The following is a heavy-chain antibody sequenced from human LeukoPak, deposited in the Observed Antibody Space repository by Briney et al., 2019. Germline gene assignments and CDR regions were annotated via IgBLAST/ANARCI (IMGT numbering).Heavy chain of an antibody. Sequence: SETLSLTCAVYGGSFSGYYWSWIRQPPGKGLEWIGEINHSGSTNYNPSLKSRVTISVDTSKNQFSLKLSSVTAADTAVYYCARRRKIRYCSSTSCYPNWFDPWGQGTLVTVSS. D-gene: IGHD2-2*01. V-gene: IGHV4-34*01. J-gene: IGHJ5*02. CDR2: INHSGST. CDR3: ARRRKIRYCSSTSCYPNWFDP. CDR1: GGSFSGYY.